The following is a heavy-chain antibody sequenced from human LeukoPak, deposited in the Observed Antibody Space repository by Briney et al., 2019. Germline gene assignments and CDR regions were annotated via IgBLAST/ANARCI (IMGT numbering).Heavy chain of an antibody. J-gene: IGHJ5*02. CDR2: INPNSGGT. CDR3: ARDDCGGDCYLVNWFDP. CDR1: GYTFTGYY. V-gene: IGHV1-2*02. Sequence: ASVTVSCKASGYTFTGYYMHWVRQAPGQGLEWMGWINPNSGGTNYAQKFQGRVTMTRDTSISTAYMELSRLRSDDMAVYYCARDDCGGDCYLVNWFDPWGQGTLVTVSS. D-gene: IGHD2-21*02.